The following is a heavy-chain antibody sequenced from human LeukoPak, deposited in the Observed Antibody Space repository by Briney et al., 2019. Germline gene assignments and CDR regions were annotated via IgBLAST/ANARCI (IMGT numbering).Heavy chain of an antibody. CDR1: GYIFTDYY. D-gene: IGHD6-13*01. CDR2: INHNSGGT. CDR3: ARETGYSRRASIWYYYYMDV. V-gene: IGHV1/OR15-1*04. Sequence: ASVQVSCKASGYIFTDYYMHWLRQAPGQEVAWMGRINHNSGGTNYEQKFQGRVTITTDESTSTGYMELSSLRSEDTAVYYCARETGYSRRASIWYYYYMDVWGKGTTVTVSS. J-gene: IGHJ6*03.